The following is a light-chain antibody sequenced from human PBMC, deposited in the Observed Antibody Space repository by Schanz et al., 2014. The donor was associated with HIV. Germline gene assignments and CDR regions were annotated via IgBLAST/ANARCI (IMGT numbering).Light chain of an antibody. CDR1: QTINNY. CDR3: QQCVTYPYT. CDR2: AAS. J-gene: IGKJ2*01. Sequence: DIQMTQSPSSLSASVGDRVTITCRASQTINNYLNWYQHKPGRAPKLLIYAASSLQSGVPSRFSGSGSGTSFTLTITSLQPDDFATYYCQQCVTYPYTFGQGTKLDIK. V-gene: IGKV1-39*01.